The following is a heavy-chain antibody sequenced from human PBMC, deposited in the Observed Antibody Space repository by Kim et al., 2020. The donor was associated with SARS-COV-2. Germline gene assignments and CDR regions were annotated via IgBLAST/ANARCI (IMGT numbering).Heavy chain of an antibody. Sequence: SETLSLTCTVSGGSISSGSYYWSWIRQPAGKGLEWIGRIYTSGSTNYNPSLKSRVTISVDTSKNQFSLKLSSVTAADTAVYYCARVVWFGEDYYYYGMDVWGQGTTVTVSS. D-gene: IGHD3-10*01. CDR1: GGSISSGSYY. CDR3: ARVVWFGEDYYYYGMDV. V-gene: IGHV4-61*02. J-gene: IGHJ6*02. CDR2: IYTSGST.